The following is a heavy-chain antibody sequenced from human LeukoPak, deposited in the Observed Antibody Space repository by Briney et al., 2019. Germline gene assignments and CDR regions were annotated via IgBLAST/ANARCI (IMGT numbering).Heavy chain of an antibody. CDR3: ARLRGYTYGNPGY. CDR2: IYYTGDT. D-gene: IGHD5-18*01. J-gene: IGHJ4*02. V-gene: IGHV4-39*01. CDR1: GGSISTSSSYY. Sequence: SETLSLTCTVSGGSISTSSSYYWGWIRQPPGKGLEWIGSIYYTGDTYYNSSLKSRVTISVDTSKNQFALKLASVTAADTALYYCARLRGYTYGNPGYWGQGSLVTVSS.